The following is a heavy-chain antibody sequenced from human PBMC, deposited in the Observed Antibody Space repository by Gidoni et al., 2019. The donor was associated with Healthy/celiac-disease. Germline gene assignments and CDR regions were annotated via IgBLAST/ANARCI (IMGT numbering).Heavy chain of an antibody. CDR2: ISGSGGST. Sequence: VQLLEAGGGWVQHGGSLRLSCAACGFSFRGYAMSWVRQAPGKGLEWVSAISGSGGSTYYADAVKGRFTISSDNSKNTLYLQMNSLRAEDTAVYYCAKVPHSTADLAAAVDYWGQGTLVTVSS. D-gene: IGHD6-13*01. CDR1: GFSFRGYA. V-gene: IGHV3-23*01. CDR3: AKVPHSTADLAAAVDY. J-gene: IGHJ4*02.